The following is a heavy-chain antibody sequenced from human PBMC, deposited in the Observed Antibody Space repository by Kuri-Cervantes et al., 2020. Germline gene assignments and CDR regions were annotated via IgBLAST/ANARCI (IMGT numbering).Heavy chain of an antibody. V-gene: IGHV4-59*01. CDR2: IYYSGST. J-gene: IGHJ4*02. D-gene: IGHD3-16*02. Sequence: GSLRLSCAASGFTFSSYSMNWVRQAPGKGLEWIGYIYYSGSTNYNPSLKSRVTISVDTSKNQFSLKLSSVTAADTAVYYCARDYVWGSYRLIDYWGQGTLVTVSS. CDR1: GFTFSSYS. CDR3: ARDYVWGSYRLIDY.